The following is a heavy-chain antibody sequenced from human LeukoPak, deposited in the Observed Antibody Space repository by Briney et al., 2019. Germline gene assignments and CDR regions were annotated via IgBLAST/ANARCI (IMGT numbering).Heavy chain of an antibody. V-gene: IGHV3-23*01. D-gene: IGHD5-12*01. CDR2: ISGSGGST. J-gene: IGHJ4*02. CDR3: AKGIVAGPFDY. CDR1: GFTFSSYG. Sequence: TGGSLRLSCAASGFTFSSYGMSWVRQAPGKGLEWVSAISGSGGSTYYADSVKGRFTISRDNSKNTLYLQMSSLRAEDTAVYYCAKGIVAGPFDYWGQGTLVTVSS.